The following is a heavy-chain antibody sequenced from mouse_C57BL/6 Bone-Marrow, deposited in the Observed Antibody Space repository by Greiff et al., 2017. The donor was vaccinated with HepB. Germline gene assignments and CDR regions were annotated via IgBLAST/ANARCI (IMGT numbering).Heavy chain of an antibody. CDR2: INPGSGGT. D-gene: IGHD1-1*01. J-gene: IGHJ2*01. V-gene: IGHV1-54*01. CDR1: GYAFTNYL. CDR3: ARWNYGSSH. Sequence: QVQLQHSGAELVRPGTSVKVSCKASGYAFTNYLIEWVKQRPGQGLEWIGVINPGSGGTNYNEKFKGKATLTADKSSSTAYMQLSSLTSEDSAVYFCARWNYGSSHWGQGTTLTVSS.